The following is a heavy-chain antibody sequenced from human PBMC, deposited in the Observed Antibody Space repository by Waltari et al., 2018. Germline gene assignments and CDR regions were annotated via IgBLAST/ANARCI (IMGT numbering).Heavy chain of an antibody. CDR1: DYIFSNYW. CDR3: ARRLLGPGSVFLDFFDS. Sequence: EVQFMQSGAEVKKPGESLKISCQGPDYIFSNYWIAWVRQMPGKRLEWMGYCVPGDSEFRDSPSFQGQVTISVDKSISTACLHWSSLKASDTAMYYCARRLLGPGSVFLDFFDSWGQGTQVTVSS. J-gene: IGHJ4*02. V-gene: IGHV5-51*01. CDR2: CVPGDSEF. D-gene: IGHD2-8*02.